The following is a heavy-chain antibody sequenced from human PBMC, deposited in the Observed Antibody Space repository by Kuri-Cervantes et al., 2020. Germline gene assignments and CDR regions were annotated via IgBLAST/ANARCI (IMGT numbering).Heavy chain of an antibody. CDR2: MFYSGSP. J-gene: IGHJ3*02. CDR1: GASISSSSYY. CDR3: ARTNDAFDI. Sequence: GSLRLSCTVSGASISSSSYYWGWIRQPPGKGLEWIGTMFYSGSPYLNPSLKSRVSISVDTSKNQFSLKLSSVTAADTAVYYCARTNDAFDIWGQGTMVTVSS. V-gene: IGHV4-39*07.